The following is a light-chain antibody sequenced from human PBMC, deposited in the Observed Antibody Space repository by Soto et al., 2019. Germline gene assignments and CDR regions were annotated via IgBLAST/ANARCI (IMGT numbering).Light chain of an antibody. Sequence: EIVLTQSPGTLSLSPEERATLSCRASHSVSSSYLAWYQQKPGQAPRLLIYAASSRATGIPDRFSGSGSGTDFTLTISRLEPEDFAVYYCHQYGSSPLTFGGGTKVEIK. J-gene: IGKJ4*01. CDR1: HSVSSSY. CDR2: AAS. CDR3: HQYGSSPLT. V-gene: IGKV3-20*01.